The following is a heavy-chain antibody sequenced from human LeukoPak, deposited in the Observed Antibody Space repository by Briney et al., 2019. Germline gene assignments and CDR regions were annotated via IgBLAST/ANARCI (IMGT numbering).Heavy chain of an antibody. Sequence: SETLSLTCTVSGGSISTYYWTWIRQPPGKGLEWIGYIYSSGNTNYNPSLSSRVTISLDTSKDQFSLMLRSLTAADTAVYYCARRYTASPGERFDYWGQGILVTVSS. D-gene: IGHD2-2*02. CDR2: IYSSGNT. J-gene: IGHJ4*02. CDR1: GGSISTYY. V-gene: IGHV4-59*08. CDR3: ARRYTASPGERFDY.